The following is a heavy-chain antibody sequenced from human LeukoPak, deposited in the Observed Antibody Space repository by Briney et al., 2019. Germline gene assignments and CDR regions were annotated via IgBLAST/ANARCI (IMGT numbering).Heavy chain of an antibody. Sequence: GGSLRLSCAASGFTFSSYAMSWVRQAPGKGLEWVSAISGSGGSTYYADSVKGRFTISRDNSKNTLYLRMNSLRAEDAAVYYCAKDRTSSGWSYYFDYWGQGTLVTVSS. J-gene: IGHJ4*02. D-gene: IGHD6-19*01. CDR3: AKDRTSSGWSYYFDY. CDR2: ISGSGGST. CDR1: GFTFSSYA. V-gene: IGHV3-23*01.